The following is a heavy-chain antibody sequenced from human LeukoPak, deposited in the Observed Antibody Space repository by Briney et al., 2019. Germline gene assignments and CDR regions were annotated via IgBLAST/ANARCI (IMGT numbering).Heavy chain of an antibody. V-gene: IGHV3-20*04. CDR2: INWNGGST. CDR3: ARVTSDSSGFAYYFDF. CDR1: GFSFSDYW. Sequence: GGALRLSCAASGFSFSDYWMGWVRQAPGKGLEWVSGINWNGGSTGYADSVKGRFTISRDNSKNTLYLQMNSLRAGDTAVYYCARVTSDSSGFAYYFDFWGQGTLVTVSS. D-gene: IGHD3-22*01. J-gene: IGHJ4*02.